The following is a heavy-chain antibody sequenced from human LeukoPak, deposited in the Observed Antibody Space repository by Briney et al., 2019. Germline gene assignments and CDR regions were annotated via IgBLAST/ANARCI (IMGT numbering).Heavy chain of an antibody. D-gene: IGHD6-19*01. Sequence: WETLSLTCTVSGGSISSRSYYWGWIRQPPGKGLEWIGSIYYSGSTYHNPSLKGRVTISVDTSKNQFSLKLSSVTAADTAVYYCAKVGYSSGWYSGWFDPWGQGTLVTVSS. CDR1: GGSISSRSYY. CDR3: AKVGYSSGWYSGWFDP. V-gene: IGHV4-39*01. J-gene: IGHJ5*02. CDR2: IYYSGST.